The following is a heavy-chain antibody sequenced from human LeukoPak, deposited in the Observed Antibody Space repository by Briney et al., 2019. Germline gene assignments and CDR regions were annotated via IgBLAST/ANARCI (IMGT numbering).Heavy chain of an antibody. J-gene: IGHJ3*02. CDR3: ARDYRIVVVVAATGAFDI. CDR1: GVTVSSNY. CDR2: ISYDGTNK. V-gene: IGHV3-30-3*01. Sequence: GGSLRLSCAVFGVTVSSNYMSWVRQAPGKGLEWVAVISYDGTNKYYADSAKGRFTISRDNAKNSLYLQMNSLRAEDTAVYYCARDYRIVVVVAATGAFDIWGQGTMVTVSS. D-gene: IGHD2-15*01.